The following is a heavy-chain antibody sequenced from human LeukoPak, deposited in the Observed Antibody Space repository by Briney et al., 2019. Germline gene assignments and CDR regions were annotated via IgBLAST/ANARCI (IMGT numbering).Heavy chain of an antibody. V-gene: IGHV3-21*01. CDR1: GFTFSSYS. CDR3: AKDDNGPYGDYVW. CDR2: ISSSSSYI. D-gene: IGHD4-17*01. Sequence: GGSLRLSCAASGFTFSSYSMNWVRQAPGKGLEWVSSISSSSSYIYYADSVKGRFTISRDNAKNSLYLQMNSLRAEDTAVYYCAKDDNGPYGDYVWWGQGTLVTVSS. J-gene: IGHJ4*02.